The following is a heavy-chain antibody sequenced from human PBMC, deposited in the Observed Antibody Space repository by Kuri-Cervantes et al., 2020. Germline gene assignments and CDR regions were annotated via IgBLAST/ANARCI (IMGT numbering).Heavy chain of an antibody. D-gene: IGHD6-19*01. CDR2: IYHSGST. V-gene: IGHV4-39*07. CDR1: GGSISSSSYY. Sequence: SETLSLTCTVSGGSISSSSYYWGWIRQPPGKGLEWIGSIYHSGSTNYNPSLKSRVTISVDKSKNQFSLKLSSVAAADTAVYYCARNSGWYTEEYAFDIRGQGTMVTVSS. CDR3: ARNSGWYTEEYAFDI. J-gene: IGHJ3*02.